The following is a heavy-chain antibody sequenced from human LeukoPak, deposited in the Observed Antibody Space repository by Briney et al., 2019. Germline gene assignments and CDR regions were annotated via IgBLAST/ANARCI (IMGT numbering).Heavy chain of an antibody. Sequence: PSETLSLTCTVSGYSISSGYYWGWIRQPPGKGLEWIGSFYHSGSTYYNPSLTSRVTISVDTSRNQFTLKLTSVTAGDTPVYYCPRDHGHVVATITYFDLWGRGTLVTVSS. CDR1: GYSISSGYY. V-gene: IGHV4-38-2*02. J-gene: IGHJ2*01. CDR3: PRDHGHVVATITYFDL. CDR2: FYHSGST. D-gene: IGHD2-15*01.